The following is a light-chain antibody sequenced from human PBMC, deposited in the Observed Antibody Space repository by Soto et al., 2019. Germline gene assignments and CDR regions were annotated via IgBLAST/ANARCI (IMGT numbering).Light chain of an antibody. CDR1: QSVSSSY. CDR3: RQYGSSPTWT. V-gene: IGKV3-20*01. Sequence: EIVLTQSPGTLSLSPGERATLSCRASQSVSSSYLAWYQQKPGQAPRLLIYGASSRATGRPDRFSGSGSGTDSTLTIRRLEPQDFAGYYCRQYGSSPTWTYGQGTKVEIK. CDR2: GAS. J-gene: IGKJ1*01.